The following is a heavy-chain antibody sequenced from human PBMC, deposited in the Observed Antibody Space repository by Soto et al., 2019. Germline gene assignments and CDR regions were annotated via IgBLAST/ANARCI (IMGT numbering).Heavy chain of an antibody. CDR2: TSAYKGNT. V-gene: IGHV1-18*01. J-gene: IGHJ6*02. CDR1: GYTFTSYG. CDR3: ARRQWLVGGYYYGMDV. D-gene: IGHD6-19*01. Sequence: QVQLVQSGAEVKKPGASVKVSCKASGYTFTSYGTSWVRQAPGQGLEWMGWTSAYKGNTNYAQKLQGRVTMTTDTSTSTAYMELRSLRSDDTAVYYCARRQWLVGGYYYGMDVWGQGTTVTVSS.